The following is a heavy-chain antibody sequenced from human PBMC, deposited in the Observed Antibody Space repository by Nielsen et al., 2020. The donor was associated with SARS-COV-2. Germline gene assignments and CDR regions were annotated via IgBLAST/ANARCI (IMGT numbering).Heavy chain of an antibody. D-gene: IGHD1-7*01. CDR1: GFTFSSYG. J-gene: IGHJ4*02. V-gene: IGHV3-30*03. CDR3: AGALLELPDY. Sequence: GESLKISCAASGFTFSSYGMHWVRQAPGKRLEWVAVISYDGSNKYYADSVKGRFTISRDNSKNTLYLQMNSLRAEDTAVYYCAGALLELPDYWGQGTLVTVSS. CDR2: ISYDGSNK.